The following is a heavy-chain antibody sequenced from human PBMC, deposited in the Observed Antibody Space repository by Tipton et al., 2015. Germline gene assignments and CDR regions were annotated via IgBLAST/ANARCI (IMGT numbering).Heavy chain of an antibody. CDR1: GVSIKSGGYY. D-gene: IGHD3-16*01. Sequence: TLFLTCTVSGVSIKSGGYYWSWIRQHPGEGLEWIGYIFNSGSTYHNPSLKSRVTISLDTSQNQFSLKLSSVTAADTAVYYCASDTGEYFDHWGQGALVTVSS. CDR3: ASDTGEYFDH. CDR2: IFNSGST. J-gene: IGHJ4*02. V-gene: IGHV4-31*03.